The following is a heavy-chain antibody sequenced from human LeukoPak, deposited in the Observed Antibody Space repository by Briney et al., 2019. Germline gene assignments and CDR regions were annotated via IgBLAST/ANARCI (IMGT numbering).Heavy chain of an antibody. Sequence: SETLSLTCSVSGGSISSYYWSWIRQPPGKGLECIGYIYYRGTTNYNPSLKSRATISLDTSNSQFSLKLSSVTAPDTAVYYCANLYHDYGDSDAFDIWGQGKMVTVSS. D-gene: IGHD4-17*01. V-gene: IGHV4-59*01. J-gene: IGHJ3*02. CDR1: GGSISSYY. CDR2: IYYRGTT. CDR3: ANLYHDYGDSDAFDI.